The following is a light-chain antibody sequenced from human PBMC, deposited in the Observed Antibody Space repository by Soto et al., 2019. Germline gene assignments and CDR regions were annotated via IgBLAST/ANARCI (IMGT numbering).Light chain of an antibody. CDR1: SRDVGGYNY. CDR3: TSYTSSSTPV. V-gene: IGLV2-14*01. Sequence: QSVLTPPASVSGSPGQAITISCTGTSRDVGGYNYVSWYQQHPGKAPKLMIYEVSNRPAGVSDRFSGSKSGNTASLTISGLQAEDEADYYCTSYTSSSTPVFGTGTKVTVL. CDR2: EVS. J-gene: IGLJ1*01.